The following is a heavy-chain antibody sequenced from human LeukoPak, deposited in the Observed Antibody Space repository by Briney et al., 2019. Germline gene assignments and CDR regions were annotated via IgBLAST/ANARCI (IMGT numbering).Heavy chain of an antibody. V-gene: IGHV4-39*07. D-gene: IGHD3-3*01. J-gene: IGHJ4*02. CDR2: IYYSGST. Sequence: SETLSLTCTVSGGSISSSSYYWGWIRQPPGKGLEWIGSIYYSGSTYYNPFLKSRVTISVDTSKNQFSLKLSSVTAADTAVYYCARSYYDFWSGYLFDYWGQGTLVTVSS. CDR3: ARSYYDFWSGYLFDY. CDR1: GGSISSSSYY.